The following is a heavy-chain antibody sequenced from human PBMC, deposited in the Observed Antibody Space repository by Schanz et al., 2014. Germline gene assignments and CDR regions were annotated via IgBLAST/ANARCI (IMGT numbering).Heavy chain of an antibody. CDR3: AKDAPYPFDL. V-gene: IGHV3-53*01. CDR2: IFTDGRT. Sequence: EVQLVASGGGLVQPGGSLRLSCAASGFAVDNYYMSCVRQAPGRGLEWVSIIFTDGRTYYADSVKGRFTISRDNSKNTLYLQMNSLRAEDTAIYYCAKDAPYPFDLGGRGTLITVSS. CDR1: GFAVDNYY. J-gene: IGHJ2*01.